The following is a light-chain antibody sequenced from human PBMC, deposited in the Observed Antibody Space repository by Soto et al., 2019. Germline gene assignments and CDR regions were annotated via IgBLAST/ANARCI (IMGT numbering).Light chain of an antibody. Sequence: EIVMTKSPATLSVSPGARVTLSCRARQDIRSSLAWYEQKPGQAPRLLIDGPSIRATGVPATFSGSGSGTEFTLSISILQSEHLGVEYCQQNSSWPITFGGGTKVEIK. CDR1: QDIRSS. J-gene: IGKJ4*01. V-gene: IGKV3D-15*03. CDR2: GPS. CDR3: QQNSSWPIT.